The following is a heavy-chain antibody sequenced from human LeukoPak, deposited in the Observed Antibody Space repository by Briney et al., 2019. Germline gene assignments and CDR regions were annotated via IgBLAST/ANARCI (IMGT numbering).Heavy chain of an antibody. J-gene: IGHJ4*02. V-gene: IGHV3-72*01. Sequence: PGVSLRLSCAASGFTFRDQYMHGVRPPPAKGLEGVGRSRNAPNSFTPEYAPSVKGRFTISRDDSKILPYPELNSLKTEDTAIYYCARDAPPISGYEIDYWGQGTLVTVSS. CDR2: SRNAPNSFTP. CDR1: GFTFRDQY. CDR3: ARDAPPISGYEIDY. D-gene: IGHD3-22*01.